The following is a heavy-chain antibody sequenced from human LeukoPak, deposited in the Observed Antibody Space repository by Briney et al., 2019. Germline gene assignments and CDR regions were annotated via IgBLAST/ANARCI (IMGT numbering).Heavy chain of an antibody. J-gene: IGHJ3*02. CDR2: ISVYNGKT. D-gene: IGHD3-22*01. CDR3: ARGQGVDSSGYDAFDI. Sequence: ASVKVSCKASGYTLTSYGISWVRQAPGQGLEWMGWISVYNGKTNYAQKLQGRVIMTTDTSTSTAYMELRSLRSDDTAVYYCARGQGVDSSGYDAFDIWGQGTMVTVSS. CDR1: GYTLTSYG. V-gene: IGHV1-18*01.